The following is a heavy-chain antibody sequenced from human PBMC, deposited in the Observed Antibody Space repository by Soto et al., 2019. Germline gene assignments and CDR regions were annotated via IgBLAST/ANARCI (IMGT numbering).Heavy chain of an antibody. J-gene: IGHJ6*02. D-gene: IGHD3-3*01. CDR2: ISWNSGSI. CDR3: AKMDDFWSGLGGMDV. Sequence: PGGSLRLSCAASGFTFDDYAMHWVRQAPGKGLEWVSGISWNSGSIGYADSVKGRFTISRDNAKNSLYLQMNSLRAEDTALYYCAKMDDFWSGLGGMDVWGQGTTVTV. V-gene: IGHV3-9*01. CDR1: GFTFDDYA.